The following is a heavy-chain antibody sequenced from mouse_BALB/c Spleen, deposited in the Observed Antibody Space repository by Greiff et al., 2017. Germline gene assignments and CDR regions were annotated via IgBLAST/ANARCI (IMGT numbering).Heavy chain of an antibody. CDR2: ISYDGSN. CDR1: GYSITSGYY. Sequence: EVKLVESGPGLVKPSQSLSLTCSVTGYSITSGYYWNWIRQFPGNKLEWMGYISYDGSNNYNPSLKNRISITRDTSKNQFFLKLNSVTTEDTATYYCAYYGNYGYYAMDYWGQGTSVTVSS. CDR3: AYYGNYGYYAMDY. J-gene: IGHJ4*01. V-gene: IGHV3-6*02. D-gene: IGHD2-1*01.